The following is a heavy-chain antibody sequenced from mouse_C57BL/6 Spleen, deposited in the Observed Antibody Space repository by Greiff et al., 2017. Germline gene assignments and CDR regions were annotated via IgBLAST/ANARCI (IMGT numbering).Heavy chain of an antibody. CDR2: ISSGSSTI. J-gene: IGHJ2*01. D-gene: IGHD1-1*01. V-gene: IGHV5-17*01. Sequence: EVKLVESGGGLVKPGGSLKLSCAASGFTFSDYGMHWVRQAPEKGLEWVAYISSGSSTIYYADTVKGRFTISRDNAKNTLFLQMTSLRSEDTAMYYCARYYYGSSYSATFDYWGQGTTLTVSS. CDR1: GFTFSDYG. CDR3: ARYYYGSSYSATFDY.